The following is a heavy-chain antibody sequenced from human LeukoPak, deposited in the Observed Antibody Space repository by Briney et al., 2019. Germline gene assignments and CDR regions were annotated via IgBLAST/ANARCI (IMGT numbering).Heavy chain of an antibody. D-gene: IGHD6-19*01. CDR1: GGSTSSSNW. J-gene: IGHJ5*02. CDR2: IYHSGST. CDR3: ARGLRDSSAWFDP. V-gene: IGHV4-4*02. Sequence: SETLSLTCAVSGGSTSSSNWWSWVRQPPGKGLEWIGEIYHSGSTNYNPSLKSRVTISVDKSKNQFSLKLSSVTAADTAVYYCARGLRDSSAWFDPWGQGTLVTVSS.